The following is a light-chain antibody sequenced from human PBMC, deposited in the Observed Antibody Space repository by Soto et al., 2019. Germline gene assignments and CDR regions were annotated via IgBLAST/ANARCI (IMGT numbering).Light chain of an antibody. J-gene: IGLJ2*01. Sequence: QSVLTQPASVSGSPGQSITISCTGTSSDVGGYNYVSWYQQHPGKAPKLMIYEVSNRPSGVSNRFSGSKSGNTASLTISGLHAQDEADYYCSSYAGSSPFFGGGTKLTVL. CDR3: SSYAGSSPF. CDR1: SSDVGGYNY. CDR2: EVS. V-gene: IGLV2-14*01.